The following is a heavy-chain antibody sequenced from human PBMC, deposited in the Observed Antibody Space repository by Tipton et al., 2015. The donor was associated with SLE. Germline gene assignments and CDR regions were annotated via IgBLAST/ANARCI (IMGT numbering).Heavy chain of an antibody. J-gene: IGHJ4*02. CDR3: ARGDDSSGYYIDY. V-gene: IGHV4-39*07. Sequence: TLSLTCTVSGGSISSSSYYWGWIRQPPGKGLEWIGSIYYSGSTYYNPSLKSRVTISVDTSKNQFSLKLSSVTAADTAVYYCARGDDSSGYYIDYWGQGTRVTVSS. D-gene: IGHD3-22*01. CDR2: IYYSGST. CDR1: GGSISSSSYY.